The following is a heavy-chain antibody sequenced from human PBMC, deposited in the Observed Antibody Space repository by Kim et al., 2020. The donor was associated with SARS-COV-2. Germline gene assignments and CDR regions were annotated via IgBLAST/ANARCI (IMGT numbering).Heavy chain of an antibody. CDR3: ATSHTLFSGTYWPPFDY. D-gene: IGHD1-26*01. CDR2: IYDGDNT. Sequence: GGSLRLSCAPSGFGVSSNYMSWVRQAPGKGLEWVSLIYDGDNTYYADSVKGRFTISRDNFRNTLYPQMNNLRADDTAVYYCATSHTLFSGTYWPPFDYWGQGTLVTVSS. CDR1: GFGVSSNY. J-gene: IGHJ4*02. V-gene: IGHV3-53*01.